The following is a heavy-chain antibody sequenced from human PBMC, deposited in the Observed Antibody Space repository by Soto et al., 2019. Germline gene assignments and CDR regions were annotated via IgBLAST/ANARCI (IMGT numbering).Heavy chain of an antibody. CDR1: GGSISSSNW. Sequence: SETLSLTCAVSGGSISSSNWWSWVRQPPGKGLEWIGEIYHSGSTNYNPSLKSRVTISVDKSKNQFSLKLSSVTAADTAVYYCARVVYSSGWYFDYWGQGTLVTVSS. J-gene: IGHJ4*02. CDR3: ARVVYSSGWYFDY. V-gene: IGHV4-4*02. CDR2: IYHSGST. D-gene: IGHD6-19*01.